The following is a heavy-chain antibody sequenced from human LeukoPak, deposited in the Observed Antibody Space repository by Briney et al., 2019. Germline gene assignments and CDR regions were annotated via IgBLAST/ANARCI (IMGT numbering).Heavy chain of an antibody. CDR3: ARGLVVARHDAFDI. CDR2: INHSGST. Sequence: PSEAPSLTCAVYGGSFSGYYWSWIRQPPGKGLEWIGEINHSGSTNYNPSLKSRVTISVDTSKNQFSLKLSSVTAADTAVCYCARGLVVARHDAFDIWGQGTMVTVSS. V-gene: IGHV4-34*01. D-gene: IGHD2-21*01. J-gene: IGHJ3*02. CDR1: GGSFSGYY.